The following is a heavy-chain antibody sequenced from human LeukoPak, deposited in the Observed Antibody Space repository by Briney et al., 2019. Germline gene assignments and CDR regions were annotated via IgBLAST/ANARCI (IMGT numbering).Heavy chain of an antibody. V-gene: IGHV7-4-1*02. CDR1: GYSFTTHG. Sequence: GASVKVSCKASGYSFTTHGINWVGQAPGQGLAWMGWIDAYTRSPSYVQGFEGRFVYSLDTSVETAYLEISSLKAEDSAVYYCARGARDGALDYWGQGTLVTVSS. J-gene: IGHJ4*02. CDR2: IDAYTRSP. CDR3: ARGARDGALDY. D-gene: IGHD3-10*01.